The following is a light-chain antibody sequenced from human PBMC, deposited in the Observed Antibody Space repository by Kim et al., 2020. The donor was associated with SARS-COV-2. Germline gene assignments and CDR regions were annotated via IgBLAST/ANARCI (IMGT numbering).Light chain of an antibody. CDR1: QDISNY. V-gene: IGKV1-33*01. Sequence: SRSASVGDRVTITCQASQDISNYLNWYQQKPGKAPKLLIYDASNLETGVPSRFSGSGSGTDFTFTISSLQPEDIATYYCQQYELTFGGGTKVDIK. CDR3: QQYELT. J-gene: IGKJ4*01. CDR2: DAS.